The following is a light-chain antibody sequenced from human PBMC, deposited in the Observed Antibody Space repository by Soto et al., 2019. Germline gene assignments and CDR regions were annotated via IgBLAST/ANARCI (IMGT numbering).Light chain of an antibody. CDR2: WAS. Sequence: DIVMTQSPDSQAVSLGERATINCKSSQSVLYSSNNKNYLAWYQQKPAQPPKLLIYWASNRESGVPDRFSGSGSGTDFTLSISSLQAEDVAVYYCQQYYSTPLTFGGGTKVEIK. CDR3: QQYYSTPLT. CDR1: QSVLYSSNNKNY. V-gene: IGKV4-1*01. J-gene: IGKJ4*01.